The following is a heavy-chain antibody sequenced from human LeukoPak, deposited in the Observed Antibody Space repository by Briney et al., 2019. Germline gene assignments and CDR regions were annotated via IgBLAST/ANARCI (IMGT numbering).Heavy chain of an antibody. V-gene: IGHV3-53*01. CDR2: IYSGGST. CDR1: GLTGSHNY. CDR3: ARDKRGDY. J-gene: IGHJ4*02. Sequence: GGSLRLSCAASGLTGSHNYMSWVRQAPGKGLEWVSVIYSGGSTYYADSVKGRFTISRDNSKNTLYLQMNSLRAEDTAVYYCARDKRGDYWGQGTLVTVSS.